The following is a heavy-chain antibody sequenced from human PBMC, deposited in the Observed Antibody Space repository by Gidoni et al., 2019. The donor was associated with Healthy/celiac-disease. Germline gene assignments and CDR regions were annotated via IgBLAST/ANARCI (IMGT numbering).Heavy chain of an antibody. CDR1: RFTFSNAW. V-gene: IGHV3-15*01. CDR3: TTDWFGY. Sequence: EVQLVESGGGLVKPGGSISCTCAAARFTFSNAWMGWGRQAPGKGLDWVGRIKSKTDGGTTDYAAPVKGRFTISRDDSKNTLYLQMNSLKTEDTAVYYCTTDWFGYWGQGTLVTVSS. CDR2: IKSKTDGGTT. J-gene: IGHJ4*02.